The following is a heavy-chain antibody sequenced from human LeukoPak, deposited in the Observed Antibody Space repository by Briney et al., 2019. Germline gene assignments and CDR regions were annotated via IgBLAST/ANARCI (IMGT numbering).Heavy chain of an antibody. Sequence: PSETLSLTCTVSGGSISSYYWSWIRQPAGKGLEWIGRIYTSGSTNYNTSLKSRVTISVDTSKTQFSLKLSSVTAAGTAVYYCATHIVVVIATNWFAPWGQGTLVTVSS. CDR2: IYTSGST. J-gene: IGHJ5*02. V-gene: IGHV4-4*07. CDR1: GGSISSYY. CDR3: ATHIVVVIATNWFAP. D-gene: IGHD2-21*01.